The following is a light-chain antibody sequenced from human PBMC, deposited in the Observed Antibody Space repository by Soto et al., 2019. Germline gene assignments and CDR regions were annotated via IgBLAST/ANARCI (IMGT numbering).Light chain of an antibody. Sequence: DIQMTQSPSSLSASVGDRVTITCQASQDISNYLNWYQQKPGKAPKLLIYDASNLETGVPSRFSGSGSGTDFTLTISSLHPEDFATYYCQQNYINPRTFGPGTKV. CDR2: DAS. CDR1: QDISNY. CDR3: QQNYINPRT. V-gene: IGKV1-33*01. J-gene: IGKJ1*01.